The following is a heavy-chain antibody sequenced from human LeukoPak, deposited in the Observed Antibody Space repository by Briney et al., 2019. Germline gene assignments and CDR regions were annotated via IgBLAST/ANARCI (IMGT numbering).Heavy chain of an antibody. V-gene: IGHV4-39*01. CDR3: ARWVVFYDILTGYTPFDY. CDR2: IYYSGST. J-gene: IGHJ4*02. Sequence: SETLSLTCTVSGGSVSSSYYYWGWIRQPPGKGLEWIATIYYSGSTFCNPSLESRVTISVDTSKNQFYLKLSSVTAADTAIYYCARWVVFYDILTGYTPFDYWGQGILVTVSS. D-gene: IGHD3-9*01. CDR1: GGSVSSSYYY.